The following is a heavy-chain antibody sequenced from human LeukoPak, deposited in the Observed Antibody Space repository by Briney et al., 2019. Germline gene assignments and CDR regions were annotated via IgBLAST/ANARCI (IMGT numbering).Heavy chain of an antibody. D-gene: IGHD1-14*01. CDR2: ISGSGGST. CDR3: ARGNPGGEFY. CDR1: GFTFSSYA. J-gene: IGHJ4*02. Sequence: GGSLRLSCAASGFTFSSYAMSWVRQAPGKGLEWVSTISGSGGSTYYADSVKGRFTTSRDNSKNTLYLQMNSLRAEDTAVYYCARGNPGGEFYWGQGTLVTVSS. V-gene: IGHV3-23*01.